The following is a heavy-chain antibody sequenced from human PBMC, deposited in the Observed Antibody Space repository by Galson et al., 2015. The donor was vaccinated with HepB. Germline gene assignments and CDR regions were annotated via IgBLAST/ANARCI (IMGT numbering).Heavy chain of an antibody. CDR3: ARDMVSDY. Sequence: SLRLSCAASGFTFSSYSMNWVRQAPGKGLEWVSYISSSSSTIYYADSVKGRFTISRDNAKNSLYLQMNSLRAEDTAVYYCARDMVSDYWGQGTLVTVSS. V-gene: IGHV3-48*01. CDR2: ISSSSSTI. D-gene: IGHD3-10*01. J-gene: IGHJ4*02. CDR1: GFTFSSYS.